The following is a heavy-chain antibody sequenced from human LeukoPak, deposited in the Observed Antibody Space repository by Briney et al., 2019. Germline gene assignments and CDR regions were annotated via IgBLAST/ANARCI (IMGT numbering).Heavy chain of an antibody. CDR3: VRDRNSNLRLGF. CDR2: IFYSGSV. CDR1: GGSINSSNW. Sequence: SETLSLTCDVSGGSINSSNWWSWVRQSPEKGLGWIGQIFYSGSVNYSPSFKSRVTMSVDTSKNLFSLRLTSMTAADTAIYYCVRDRNSNLRLGFWGPGTLVTVSS. J-gene: IGHJ4*02. D-gene: IGHD5-12*01. V-gene: IGHV4-4*02.